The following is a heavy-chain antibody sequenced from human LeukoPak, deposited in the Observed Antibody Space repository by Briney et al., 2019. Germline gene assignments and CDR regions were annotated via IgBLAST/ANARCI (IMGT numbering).Heavy chain of an antibody. CDR3: AKSPHSGWYGDY. J-gene: IGHJ4*02. Sequence: PGGSLRLSCAASGFTFSSYAMSWVRQAPGKGLEWVSSISGSGGNTYYADSVKGRFTISRDNSKNTLYLQMNSLRTEDTAVYYCAKSPHSGWYGDYWGQGTLVTVSP. V-gene: IGHV3-23*01. D-gene: IGHD6-19*01. CDR2: ISGSGGNT. CDR1: GFTFSSYA.